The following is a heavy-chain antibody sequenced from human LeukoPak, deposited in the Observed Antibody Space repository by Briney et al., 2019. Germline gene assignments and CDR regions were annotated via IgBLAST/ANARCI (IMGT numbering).Heavy chain of an antibody. CDR3: ARDQATVTIFYYYYYGMDV. V-gene: IGHV1-18*01. CDR2: ISAYNGNT. Sequence: GASVKVSCKASGYTFTSYGISWVRQAPGQGLEWTGWISAYNGNTNYAQKLQGRVTMTTDTSTSTAYMELRSLRSDDTAVYYCARDQATVTIFYYYYYGMDVWGQGTTVTVSS. J-gene: IGHJ6*02. D-gene: IGHD4-11*01. CDR1: GYTFTSYG.